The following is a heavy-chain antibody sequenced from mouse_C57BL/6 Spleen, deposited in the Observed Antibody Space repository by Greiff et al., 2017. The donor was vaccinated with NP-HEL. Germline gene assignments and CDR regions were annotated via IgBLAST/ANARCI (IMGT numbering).Heavy chain of an antibody. D-gene: IGHD1-1*01. CDR2: INPSNGGT. CDR3: ARSDTTVVARDY. CDR1: GYTFTSYW. Sequence: VQLQQSGTELVKPGASVKLSCKASGYTFTSYWMHWVKQRPGQGLEWIGNINPSNGGTNYNEKFKSKATLTVDKSSSTAYMQLSSLTSEDSAVYYCARSDTTVVARDYWGQGTTLTVSS. J-gene: IGHJ2*01. V-gene: IGHV1-53*01.